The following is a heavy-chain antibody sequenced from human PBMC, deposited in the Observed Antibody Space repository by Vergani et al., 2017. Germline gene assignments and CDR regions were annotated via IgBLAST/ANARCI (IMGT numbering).Heavy chain of an antibody. CDR1: GFTFSSYS. CDR2: ISSSSSTI. J-gene: IGHJ6*02. D-gene: IGHD2-2*01. Sequence: EVQMVESGGGLVQTGGSLRLSCAASGFTFSSYSMNWVRQAPGKGLEWGSYISSSSSTIYYADPVKVRFTLSRDNAKNSLYLQMNSLRDEDTAVYYCARDGDCSSTSCYADPTGSYYYYYGMDVWGQGTTVTVSS. CDR3: ARDGDCSSTSCYADPTGSYYYYYGMDV. V-gene: IGHV3-48*02.